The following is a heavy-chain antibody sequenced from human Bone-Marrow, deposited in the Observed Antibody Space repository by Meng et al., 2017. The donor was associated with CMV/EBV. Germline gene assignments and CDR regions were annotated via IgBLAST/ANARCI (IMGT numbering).Heavy chain of an antibody. J-gene: IGHJ3*02. CDR3: ARDLNAGYYGSGSYYNADAFDI. D-gene: IGHD3-10*01. Sequence: ASVKVSCKASGYTFTGYYMHWVRQAPGQGLEWMGWINPNSGGTNYAQKFQGRVTMTRDTSISTAYMELSRLRSDDTAVYYYARDLNAGYYGSGSYYNADAFDIWGQGTMVTVSS. V-gene: IGHV1-2*02. CDR2: INPNSGGT. CDR1: GYTFTGYY.